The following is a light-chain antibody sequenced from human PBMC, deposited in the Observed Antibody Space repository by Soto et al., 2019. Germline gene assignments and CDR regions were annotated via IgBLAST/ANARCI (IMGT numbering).Light chain of an antibody. V-gene: IGKV1-33*01. CDR3: QQYDNLPYT. Sequence: DIQMTQSPSSLSASVGDRVTITCQASQDISNYLNWYQQKPGKAPKLLIYDASNLESGFPSRFSGSGSGTDFTFTISSLQPEDIATYYCQQYDNLPYTFGQGTNLEIK. J-gene: IGKJ2*01. CDR2: DAS. CDR1: QDISNY.